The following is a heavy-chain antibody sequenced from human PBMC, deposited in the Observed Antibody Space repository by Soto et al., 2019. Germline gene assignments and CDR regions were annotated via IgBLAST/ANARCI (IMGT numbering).Heavy chain of an antibody. CDR2: INADGTTT. Sequence: EVHLVESGGGLVQPGGSLGLSCAASGFTFSTYWMHWIRQAPGKGLVWVSRINADGTTTTYADSVKGRFTISRDNAKNTLYLQMNSLRAEDTAVYFCATVATHSYNWVDPWGQGTLVTISS. CDR1: GFTFSTYW. D-gene: IGHD3-3*02. V-gene: IGHV3-74*01. CDR3: ATVATHSYNWVDP. J-gene: IGHJ5*02.